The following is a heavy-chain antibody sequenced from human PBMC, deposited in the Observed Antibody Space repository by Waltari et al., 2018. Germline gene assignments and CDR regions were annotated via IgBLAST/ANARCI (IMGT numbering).Heavy chain of an antibody. V-gene: IGHV4-34*01. D-gene: IGHD3-16*02. CDR3: ARPSDYVWGSYRSRRYYFDY. J-gene: IGHJ4*02. CDR1: GFTVSSNY. CDR2: INHSGST. Sequence: VQLVESGGGLIQPGGSLRLSCAASGFTVSSNYMSWVRQAPGKGLEWIGEINHSGSTNYNPSLKSRVTISVDTSKNQFSLKLSSVTAADTAVYYCARPSDYVWGSYRSRRYYFDYWGQGTLVTVSS.